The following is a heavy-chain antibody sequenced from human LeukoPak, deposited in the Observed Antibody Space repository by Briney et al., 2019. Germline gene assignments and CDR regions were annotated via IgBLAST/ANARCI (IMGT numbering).Heavy chain of an antibody. D-gene: IGHD7-27*01. CDR1: GGSISSSSYY. Sequence: SETLSLTCTVSGGSISSSSYYWGWIRQPPGKGLEWIGSIYYSGSTYYTPSLKSRVTISVDTSKNQFSLKLSSVTAADTAVYYCARKLGLRKQFDPWGQGTLVTVSS. J-gene: IGHJ5*02. CDR2: IYYSGST. V-gene: IGHV4-39*01. CDR3: ARKLGLRKQFDP.